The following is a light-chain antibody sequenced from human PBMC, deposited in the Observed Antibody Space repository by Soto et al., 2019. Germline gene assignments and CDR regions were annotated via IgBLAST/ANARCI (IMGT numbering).Light chain of an antibody. J-gene: IGKJ2*01. CDR2: VAS. Sequence: EIVLTQSPGTLSLSPGERATLSCRASQSVSSSYLGWYQQKPGQAPRLLIYVASTRATCIPDRFSGSGSGTDFTLTISSMDPEDFAVYYCQQYGGSSLYTFGQGTKLEI. V-gene: IGKV3-20*01. CDR1: QSVSSSY. CDR3: QQYGGSSLYT.